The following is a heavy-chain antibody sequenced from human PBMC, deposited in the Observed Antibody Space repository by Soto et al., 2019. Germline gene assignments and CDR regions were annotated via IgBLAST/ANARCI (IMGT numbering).Heavy chain of an antibody. CDR3: ARGLATYYYYYMDV. J-gene: IGHJ6*03. Sequence: SETLSLTCTVSGGSLSSYYWSWIRQPPGKGLEWIGYIYYSGSTNYNPSLKSRVTISVDTSKNQFSLKLSSVTAADTAVYYCARGLATYYYYYMDVWGKGTTVTVSS. V-gene: IGHV4-59*01. CDR2: IYYSGST. CDR1: GGSLSSYY.